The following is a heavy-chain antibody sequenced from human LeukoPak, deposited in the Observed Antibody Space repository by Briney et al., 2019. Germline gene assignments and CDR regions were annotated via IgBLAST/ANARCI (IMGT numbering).Heavy chain of an antibody. Sequence: SETLSLTCTVSGGSISSGSYYWSWIRQPAGKGLEWIGRIYTSGSTNYNPSLKSRVTISVDTSKNQFSLKLSSVTAADTAVYYCAREFWEYSSSWYSPPKYYFDYWGQGTLVTVSS. J-gene: IGHJ4*02. D-gene: IGHD6-13*01. CDR2: IYTSGST. CDR1: GGSISSGSYY. V-gene: IGHV4-61*02. CDR3: AREFWEYSSSWYSPPKYYFDY.